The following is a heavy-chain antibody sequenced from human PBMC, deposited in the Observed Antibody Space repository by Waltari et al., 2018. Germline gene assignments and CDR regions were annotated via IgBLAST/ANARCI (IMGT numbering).Heavy chain of an antibody. CDR3: ARGDTEALLSGYDTDDY. D-gene: IGHD5-12*01. J-gene: IGHJ4*02. CDR2: NNPRGGST. V-gene: IGHV1-46*01. Sequence: QVQLVQSGAEVKKPGASVKVSCKASGYTFTSYYMHWVRQSPGQGLEWMGRNNPRGGSTSYAQKVKCRVTMTRDTSTSTFYMELSSLRSEDTAVYYCARGDTEALLSGYDTDDYWGQGTLVTVSS. CDR1: GYTFTSYY.